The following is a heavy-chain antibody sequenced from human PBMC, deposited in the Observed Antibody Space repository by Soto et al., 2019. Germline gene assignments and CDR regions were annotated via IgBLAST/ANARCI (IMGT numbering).Heavy chain of an antibody. CDR2: ISGYSALT. D-gene: IGHD6-19*01. CDR1: GYTFSSYG. CDR3: AREWDNKSEHSSGWYDDF. V-gene: IGHV1-18*01. J-gene: IGHJ4*02. Sequence: QVQLVQSGAEVKKPGASVKVSCKASGYTFSSYGISWVRQAPGQGLEWMGWISGYSALTYYAQEFQGRVTMTTDTSSNTVYMELSSVRSDDTAVYYCAREWDNKSEHSSGWYDDFWGQGTLVTVSS.